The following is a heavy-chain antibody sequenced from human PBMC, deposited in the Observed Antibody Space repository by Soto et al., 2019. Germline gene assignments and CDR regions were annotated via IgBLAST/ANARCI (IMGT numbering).Heavy chain of an antibody. J-gene: IGHJ6*02. CDR2: MNPNSGNT. Sequence: GPPVKVSCKASGYTFTSYDINWVRQATGQGLEWMGWMNPNSGNTGYAQKFQGRVTMTRNTSISTAYMELSSLRSEDTAVYYCAREGYCSSTSCYTNGNYYYGMDVWGQGTTVTVSS. D-gene: IGHD2-2*02. CDR1: GYTFTSYD. CDR3: AREGYCSSTSCYTNGNYYYGMDV. V-gene: IGHV1-8*01.